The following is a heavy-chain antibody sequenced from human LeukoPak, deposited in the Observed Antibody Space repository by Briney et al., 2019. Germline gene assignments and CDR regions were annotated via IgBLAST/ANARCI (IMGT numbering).Heavy chain of an antibody. V-gene: IGHV1-18*01. CDR2: INPYNGNT. CDR1: GYTFTSYG. CDR3: ASYSSSWFPDY. D-gene: IGHD6-13*01. J-gene: IGHJ4*02. Sequence: ASVKVSCKASGYTFTSYGISWVRQAPGQGLEWMGWINPYNGNTNYAQKLQGRVTMTTDTSTSAAYMELRSLRSDDTAVYYCASYSSSWFPDYWGQGTLVTVSS.